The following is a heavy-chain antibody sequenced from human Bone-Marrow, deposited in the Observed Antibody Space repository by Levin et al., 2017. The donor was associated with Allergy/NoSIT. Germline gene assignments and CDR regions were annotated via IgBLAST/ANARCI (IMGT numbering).Heavy chain of an antibody. V-gene: IGHV4-4*02. CDR2: IHHSGGI. CDR1: GASISSDNW. D-gene: IGHD3-22*01. CDR3: ARNGYYSVEY. Sequence: SETLSLTCAVSGASISSDNWWSWVRQPPGKGLEWIGEIHHSGGINYNPSLMSRVTISVDKSKNQFSLTLSSVTAADTALYYCARNGYYSVEYWGQGSLVIVSS. J-gene: IGHJ4*02.